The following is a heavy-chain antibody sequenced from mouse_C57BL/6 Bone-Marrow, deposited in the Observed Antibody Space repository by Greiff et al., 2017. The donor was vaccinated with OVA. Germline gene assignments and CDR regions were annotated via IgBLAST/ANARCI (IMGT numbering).Heavy chain of an antibody. D-gene: IGHD3-3*01. V-gene: IGHV5-15*01. Sequence: EVKLVESGGGLVQPGGSLKLSCAASGFTFSDYGMAWVRQAPRKGPEWVAFISNLAYSIYYADTVTGRFTISRENAKNTLYLEMSSLRSEDTAMYYCARQGRRAYFDYWGQGTTLTVSS. J-gene: IGHJ2*01. CDR1: GFTFSDYG. CDR2: ISNLAYSI. CDR3: ARQGRRAYFDY.